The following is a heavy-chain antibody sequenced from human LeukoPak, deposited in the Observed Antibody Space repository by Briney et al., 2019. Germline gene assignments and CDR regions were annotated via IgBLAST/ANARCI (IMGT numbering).Heavy chain of an antibody. Sequence: SETLSLTCTVSGASISNYYWSWIRQPPGKGLEWIGYIYYSGSTNYNPSLKSRVTISVDTSKNQFSLKLSSVTAADTAVYYCARHWMTVAPYWYFDLWGRGTLVTVSS. D-gene: IGHD6-19*01. V-gene: IGHV4-59*08. CDR1: GASISNYY. CDR3: ARHWMTVAPYWYFDL. CDR2: IYYSGST. J-gene: IGHJ2*01.